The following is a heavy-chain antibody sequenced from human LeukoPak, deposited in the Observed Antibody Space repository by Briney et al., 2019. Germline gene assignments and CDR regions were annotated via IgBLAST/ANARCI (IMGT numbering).Heavy chain of an antibody. CDR2: ISGSSSTI. Sequence: GGSLRLSCAASGFTFSSYSMNWVRQAPGKGLEWVPYISGSSSTIYYADSVKGRFTISRDSAKNSLYLQMNSLRAEDTAVYYCAREAGYSYAPGYWGQGTLVTVSS. CDR1: GFTFSSYS. V-gene: IGHV3-48*01. J-gene: IGHJ4*02. CDR3: AREAGYSYAPGY. D-gene: IGHD5-18*01.